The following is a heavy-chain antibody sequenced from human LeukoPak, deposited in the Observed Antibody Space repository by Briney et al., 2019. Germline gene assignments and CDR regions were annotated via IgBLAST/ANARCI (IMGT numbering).Heavy chain of an antibody. V-gene: IGHV3-48*01. CDR1: GFTFSSYS. Sequence: GGSLRLSCAASGFTFSSYSMNWVRQAPGKGLEWVSYISSSSSTICYADSVKGRFTISRDNAKNSLYLQMNSLRAEDTAVYYCASIAAANKEVDYWGQGTLVTVSS. D-gene: IGHD6-13*01. CDR3: ASIAAANKEVDY. CDR2: ISSSSSTI. J-gene: IGHJ4*02.